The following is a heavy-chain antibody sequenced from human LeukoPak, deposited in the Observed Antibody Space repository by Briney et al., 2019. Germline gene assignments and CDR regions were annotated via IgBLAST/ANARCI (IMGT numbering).Heavy chain of an antibody. J-gene: IGHJ4*02. CDR2: IYYSGST. CDR1: GGSISSSSYY. Sequence: SETLSLTCTVSGGSISSSSYYWGWIRQPPGKGLEWIGSIYYSGSTYYNPSLKSRVTISVDTSKNQFSLKLSSVTAADTAVYYCARAYYYGSGILFSPYFDYWGQGTLVTVSS. CDR3: ARAYYYGSGILFSPYFDY. D-gene: IGHD3-10*01. V-gene: IGHV4-39*07.